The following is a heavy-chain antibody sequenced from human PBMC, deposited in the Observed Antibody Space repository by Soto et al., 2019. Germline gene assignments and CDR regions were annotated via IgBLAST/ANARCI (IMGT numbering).Heavy chain of an antibody. J-gene: IGHJ3*02. Sequence: ASVKVSFKVSGYTLTELSMHWVRQAPGNGLEWMGGFDPEDGETIYAQKFQGRVTMTEDTSTDTAYMELSSLRSEDTAVYYCATGKWELLNDAFDIWGQGTMVTVSS. CDR2: FDPEDGET. CDR3: ATGKWELLNDAFDI. CDR1: GYTLTELS. V-gene: IGHV1-24*01. D-gene: IGHD1-26*01.